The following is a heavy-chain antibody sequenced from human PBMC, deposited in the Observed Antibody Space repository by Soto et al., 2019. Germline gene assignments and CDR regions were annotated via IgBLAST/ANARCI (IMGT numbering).Heavy chain of an antibody. CDR2: IYYSGST. J-gene: IGHJ2*01. CDR1: GGSISSGGYY. D-gene: IGHD2-2*01. V-gene: IGHV4-31*03. CDR3: ARDPRPYQLLRVWYFDL. Sequence: QVQLQESGPGLVKPSQTLSLTCTVSGGSISSGGYYWSWIRQHPGKGLEWIGYIYYSGSTYYNPSLKSRVTISVDTSKNQFSLKLSSVTAADTAVYYCARDPRPYQLLRVWYFDLWGHGTLVTVSS.